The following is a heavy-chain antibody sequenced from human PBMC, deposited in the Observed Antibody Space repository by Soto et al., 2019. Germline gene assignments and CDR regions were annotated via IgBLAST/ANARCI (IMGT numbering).Heavy chain of an antibody. J-gene: IGHJ3*02. CDR3: AKNHLLPALGFRWDAFAI. V-gene: IGHV3-23*01. Sequence: GGDLRLSCAGSGFTFIRYGKSWVRQAPGKGLEWVSAISGSGGSTYYADSVKGRVTISRDNSKNTLYLQMNSLRAEDTAVYYCAKNHLLPALGFRWDAFAIWGQGTMVTGSS. CDR1: GFTFIRYG. D-gene: IGHD2-2*01. CDR2: ISGSGGST.